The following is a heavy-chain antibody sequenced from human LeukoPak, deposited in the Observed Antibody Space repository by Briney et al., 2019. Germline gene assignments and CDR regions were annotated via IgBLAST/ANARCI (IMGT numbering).Heavy chain of an antibody. J-gene: IGHJ5*02. D-gene: IGHD3-10*01. V-gene: IGHV1-58*01. CDR2: IIVGSGQT. CDR3: AAGDTLVRGVIIPFAP. CDR1: GFTLINSA. Sequence: GTSVKVSCKASGFTLINSAVQWVRRARGQRLEWVGWIIVGSGQTRYAQKFQERVTITRDMYTSTAFLELSSLRSEDSAVYYCAAGDTLVRGVIIPFAPWGQGTLVTVSS.